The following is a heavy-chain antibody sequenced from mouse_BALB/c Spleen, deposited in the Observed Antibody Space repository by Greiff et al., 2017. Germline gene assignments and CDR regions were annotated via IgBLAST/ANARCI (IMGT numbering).Heavy chain of an antibody. D-gene: IGHD2-14*01. CDR3: ARYYRYDDYAMDY. J-gene: IGHJ4*01. Sequence: EVQLQQSGAELVKPGASVKLSCTASGFNITDTYMHWVKQRPEQGLEGIGRIDPANGNTKYDPKFQGKATITADTSSNTAYLQLSSLTSEDTAVYYCARYYRYDDYAMDYWGQGTSDTVSS. CDR2: IDPANGNT. V-gene: IGHV14-3*02. CDR1: GFNITDTY.